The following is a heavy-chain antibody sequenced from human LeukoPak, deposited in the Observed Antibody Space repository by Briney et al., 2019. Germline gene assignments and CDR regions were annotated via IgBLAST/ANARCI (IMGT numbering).Heavy chain of an antibody. CDR2: IRYDGSNK. D-gene: IGHD3-22*01. CDR1: GFTFSSYG. V-gene: IGHV3-30*02. J-gene: IGHJ1*01. Sequence: GGSLRLSCAASGFTFSSYGMHWFRQAPGKGLEWVAFIRYDGSNKYYADSVKGRFTISRDISKNTLYLQMNSLRAEDTAVYYCARLYYYDSSGPHWGQGTLVTVSS. CDR3: ARLYYYDSSGPH.